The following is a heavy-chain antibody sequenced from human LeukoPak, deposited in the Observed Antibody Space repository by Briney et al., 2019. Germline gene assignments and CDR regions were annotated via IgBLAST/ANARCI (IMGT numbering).Heavy chain of an antibody. J-gene: IGHJ4*02. D-gene: IGHD2-15*01. V-gene: IGHV4-59*01. Sequence: SETLSLTCTVSGGSISSYYWSWIRQPPGKGLEWIGYIYYSGSTNYNPSLKSRVTISVDTSKNQFSLKLSSVTAADTAVYYCARVTVCSGGSCYPYFDYWGQGTLVTVSS. CDR1: GGSISSYY. CDR3: ARVTVCSGGSCYPYFDY. CDR2: IYYSGST.